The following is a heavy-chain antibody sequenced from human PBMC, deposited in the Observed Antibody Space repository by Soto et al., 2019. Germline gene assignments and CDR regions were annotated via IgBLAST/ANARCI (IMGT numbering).Heavy chain of an antibody. CDR1: GFTFSSYG. V-gene: IGHV3-33*01. Sequence: QVQLVESGGGVVQPGRSLRLSCAASGFTFSSYGMHWVRQAPGKGLEWVAVIWYDGSNKYYADSVKGRFTISRDNSKNTLYLQMNSLRAEDTDVYYCARVDDSSGYAGYYYYGMDVWGQGTTVTVSS. D-gene: IGHD3-22*01. CDR2: IWYDGSNK. J-gene: IGHJ6*02. CDR3: ARVDDSSGYAGYYYYGMDV.